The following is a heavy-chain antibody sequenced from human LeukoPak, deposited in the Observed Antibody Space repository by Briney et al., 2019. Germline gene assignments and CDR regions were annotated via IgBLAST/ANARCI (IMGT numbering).Heavy chain of an antibody. J-gene: IGHJ4*02. D-gene: IGHD3-22*01. CDR1: GFTFSSYW. CDR2: IKQDGSEK. CDR3: ARGWYYYESSGYYFDS. Sequence: GGSLRLSCAASGFTFSSYWMSWVRQAPGKGLEWVANIKQDGSEKYYVDSVKGRFTISRDNSKNTLYLQMNSLRAEDTAVYYCARGWYYYESSGYYFDSWGQGTLVTVSS. V-gene: IGHV3-7*04.